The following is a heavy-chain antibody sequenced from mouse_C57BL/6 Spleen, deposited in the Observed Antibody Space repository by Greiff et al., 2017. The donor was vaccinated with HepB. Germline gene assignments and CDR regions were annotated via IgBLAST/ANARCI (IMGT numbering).Heavy chain of an antibody. CDR3: ARIYYDYDGYWYFDV. J-gene: IGHJ1*03. D-gene: IGHD2-4*01. CDR1: GYTFTTYP. V-gene: IGHV1-47*01. CDR2: FHPYNDDT. Sequence: VKLQESGAELVKPGASVKMSCKASGYTFTTYPIEWMKQNHGKSLEWIGNFHPYNDDTKYNEKFKGKATLTVEKSSSTVYLELSRLTSDDSAVYYCARIYYDYDGYWYFDVWGTGTTVTVSS.